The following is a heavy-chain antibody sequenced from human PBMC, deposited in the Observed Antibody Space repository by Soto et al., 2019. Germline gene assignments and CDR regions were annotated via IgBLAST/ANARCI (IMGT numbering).Heavy chain of an antibody. CDR3: AKVPLCSGGSCYSFQY. D-gene: IGHD2-15*01. CDR1: GFTFSSYA. J-gene: IGHJ1*01. CDR2: ISGSGGST. V-gene: IGHV3-23*01. Sequence: GGSLRLSCAASGFTFSSYAMSWVRQAPGKGLEWVSAISGSGGSTYYADSVKGRFTISRDNSKNTLYLQMNSLRAEDTAVYYCAKVPLCSGGSCYSFQYWGQGTLVTVSS.